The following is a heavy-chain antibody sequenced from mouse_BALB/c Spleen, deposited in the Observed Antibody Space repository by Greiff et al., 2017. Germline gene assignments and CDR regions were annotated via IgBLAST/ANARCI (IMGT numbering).Heavy chain of an antibody. J-gene: IGHJ4*01. D-gene: IGHD2-1*01. Sequence: DVKLVESGGGLVQPGGSRKLSCAASGFTFSSFGMHWVRQAPEKGLEWVAYISSGSSTIYYADTVKGRFTISRDNPKNTLFLQMTSLRSEDTAMYYCARGGYYGNPYAMDYWGQGTSVTVSS. CDR3: ARGGYYGNPYAMDY. V-gene: IGHV5-17*02. CDR1: GFTFSSFG. CDR2: ISSGSSTI.